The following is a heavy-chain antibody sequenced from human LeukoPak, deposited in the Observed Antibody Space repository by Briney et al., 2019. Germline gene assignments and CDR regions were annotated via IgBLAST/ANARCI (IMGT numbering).Heavy chain of an antibody. Sequence: ASVKVSCKASGYTFTSNYIHWVRQAPGQGLEWMGWINTNTGNPTYAQGFTGRFVFSLDTSVSTAYLQISSLKAEDTAVYYCARDYYDSSGYYYFSWFDPWGQGTLVTVSS. J-gene: IGHJ5*02. CDR2: INTNTGNP. D-gene: IGHD3-22*01. CDR1: GYTFTSNY. CDR3: ARDYYDSSGYYYFSWFDP. V-gene: IGHV7-4-1*02.